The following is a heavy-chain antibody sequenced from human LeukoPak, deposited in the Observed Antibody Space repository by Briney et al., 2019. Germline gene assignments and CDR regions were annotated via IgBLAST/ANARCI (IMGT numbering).Heavy chain of an antibody. J-gene: IGHJ4*02. D-gene: IGHD2-15*01. CDR2: INPNDGRT. V-gene: IGHV1-46*01. CDR3: ARKSIVALFDF. CDR1: GYTFTSYH. Sequence: ASVKISCQASGYTFTSYHIQWVRQAPGQGLEWVGIINPNDGRTRYAQQFQGRVTMTRDLSTSAVYMELSSLKSDDTAVYYRARKSIVALFDFWGQGTLVTVSS.